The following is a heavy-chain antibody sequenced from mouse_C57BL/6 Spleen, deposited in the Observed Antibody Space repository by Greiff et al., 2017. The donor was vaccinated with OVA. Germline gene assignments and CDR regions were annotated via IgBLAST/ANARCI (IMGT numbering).Heavy chain of an antibody. J-gene: IGHJ2*01. V-gene: IGHV3-6*01. Sequence: EVQLQESGPGLVKPSQSLSLTCSVTGYSITSGYYWNWIRQFPGNKLEWMGYISYDGSNNYNPSLKNRISITRDTSKNQFFLKLNSVTTEDTATYYCAKIHSNYEDYFDYWGQGTTLTVSS. CDR1: GYSITSGYY. CDR2: ISYDGSN. D-gene: IGHD2-5*01. CDR3: AKIHSNYEDYFDY.